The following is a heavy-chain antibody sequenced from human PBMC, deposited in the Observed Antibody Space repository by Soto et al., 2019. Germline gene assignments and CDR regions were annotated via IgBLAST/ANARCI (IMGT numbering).Heavy chain of an antibody. CDR2: ISGSGGST. CDR3: AKAPLVAGPRVKDYYGMDV. Sequence: GGSLRLSCAASGFTFSSYAMSWVRQAPGKGLEWVSAISGSGGSTYYADSVKGRFTISRDKSKNTLYLQMNSLRAEDTAVYYCAKAPLVAGPRVKDYYGMDVWGQGTTVTVSS. CDR1: GFTFSSYA. D-gene: IGHD6-19*01. J-gene: IGHJ6*02. V-gene: IGHV3-23*01.